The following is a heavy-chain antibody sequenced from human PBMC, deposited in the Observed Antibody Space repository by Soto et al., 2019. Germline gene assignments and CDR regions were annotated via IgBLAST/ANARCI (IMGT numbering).Heavy chain of an antibody. CDR2: ISAYNGNT. V-gene: IGHV1-18*04. CDR1: GYTFTSYG. D-gene: IGHD3-22*01. Sequence: ASVKVSCKASGYTFTSYGISWVRQAPGQGLEWMGWISAYNGNTNYAQKLQGRVTMTTDTSTSTAYMELRSLSSDDTAVYYCASDRAGYYDSSCYTDYWGQGTLVTVSS. J-gene: IGHJ4*02. CDR3: ASDRAGYYDSSCYTDY.